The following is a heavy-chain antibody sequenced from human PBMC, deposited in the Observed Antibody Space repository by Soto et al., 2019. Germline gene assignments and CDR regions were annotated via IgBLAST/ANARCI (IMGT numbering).Heavy chain of an antibody. V-gene: IGHV3-30-3*01. CDR1: GFTFSNYI. D-gene: IGHD3-10*01. CDR3: ARDDEGGSYCDLGY. Sequence: QVQLAESGGGVVQSGRSLRPSCAASGFTFSNYIMHWVRQAPGKGLEWVAVILDDGNNKYYADSVKGRFTISRDNSKNTLYLQMNSLRTEDTAVYYCARDDEGGSYCDLGYWGQGTLVTVSS. CDR2: ILDDGNNK. J-gene: IGHJ4*02.